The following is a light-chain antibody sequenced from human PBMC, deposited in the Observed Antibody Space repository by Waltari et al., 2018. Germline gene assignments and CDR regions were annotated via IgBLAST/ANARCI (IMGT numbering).Light chain of an antibody. CDR1: SSNIGSNT. J-gene: IGLJ3*02. CDR2: TPK. V-gene: IGLV1-44*01. CDR3: AAWDVSLNGLV. Sequence: QSVLTQPPSASGTPGQRITISCSGGSSNIGSNTVSWYQQLPGTAPNLLIYTPKQRPSGVPDRFSGSKCCTSASLAISGLQSEDEGNYYCAAWDVSLNGLVFGGGTKLTVL.